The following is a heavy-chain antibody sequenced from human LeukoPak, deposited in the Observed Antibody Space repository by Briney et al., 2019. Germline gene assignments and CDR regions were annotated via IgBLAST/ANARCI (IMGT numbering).Heavy chain of an antibody. Sequence: GESLKISCKGSGYSFTGYWIGWVRQMPGKGLEWMGIIYPGDSDTRYSPSFQGQVTISADKSISTAYLQWSSLKASDTAMYYCARGIRGSYYYRRGYFDYWGQGTLVTVSS. V-gene: IGHV5-51*01. CDR2: IYPGDSDT. D-gene: IGHD1-26*01. J-gene: IGHJ4*02. CDR1: GYSFTGYW. CDR3: ARGIRGSYYYRRGYFDY.